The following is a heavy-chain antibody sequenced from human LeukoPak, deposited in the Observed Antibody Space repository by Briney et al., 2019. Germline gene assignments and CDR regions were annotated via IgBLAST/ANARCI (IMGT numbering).Heavy chain of an antibody. D-gene: IGHD5-18*01. Sequence: PRASVKVSCKASGYTFTGYYMHWVRQAPGQGLEWMGWINPNSGGTNYAQKFQGRVTMTRDTSISTAYMELSRLRSDDTAVYYCAREEEYSYGYQFGYWGQGTLVTVSS. V-gene: IGHV1-2*02. CDR3: AREEEYSYGYQFGY. CDR1: GYTFTGYY. CDR2: INPNSGGT. J-gene: IGHJ4*02.